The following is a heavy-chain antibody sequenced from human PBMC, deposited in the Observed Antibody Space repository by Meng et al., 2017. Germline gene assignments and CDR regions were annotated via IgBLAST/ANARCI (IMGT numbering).Heavy chain of an antibody. CDR2: IYYSGST. Sequence: GQLPESGPGLVKPSETLSLTCTVSGGSISSYYWSWIRQPPGKGLEWIGYIYYSGSTNYNPSLKSRVTISVDTSKNQFSLKLSSVTAADTAVYYCARGYDFWSGQYYFDYWGQGTLVTVSS. V-gene: IGHV4-59*01. CDR3: ARGYDFWSGQYYFDY. J-gene: IGHJ4*02. D-gene: IGHD3-3*01. CDR1: GGSISSYY.